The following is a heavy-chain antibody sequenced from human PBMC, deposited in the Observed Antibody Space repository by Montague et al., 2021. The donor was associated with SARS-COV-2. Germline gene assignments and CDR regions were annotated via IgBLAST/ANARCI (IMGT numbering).Heavy chain of an antibody. J-gene: IGHJ6*02. D-gene: IGHD3-3*01. V-gene: IGHV4-61*01. CDR1: GGSVSSGSYY. Sequence: SETLSLTCTVSGGSVSSGSYYWSWIRQPSGKGLEWIGYIYYSGSTXYNPSLKSRVTISVDTSKNQFSLKLSSVTAADTAVYYCARDPWHITIFGVVTRYGMDVWGQGTTVTVSS. CDR3: ARDPWHITIFGVVTRYGMDV. CDR2: IYYSGST.